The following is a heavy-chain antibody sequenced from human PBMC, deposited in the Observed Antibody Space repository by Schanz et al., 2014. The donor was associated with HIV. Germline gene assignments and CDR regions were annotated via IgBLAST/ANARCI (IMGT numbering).Heavy chain of an antibody. CDR3: ARDVSHDSSGHYSDYYYGMDV. CDR1: GFTFSSYA. CDR2: ISYDGSNK. J-gene: IGHJ6*02. V-gene: IGHV3-30-3*01. D-gene: IGHD3-22*01. Sequence: QVQLVESGGGVVQPGRSLRLSCAASGFTFSSYAMHWVRQAAGKGLEWVAVISYDGSNKNYADSVKGRFTISRDNSKNTLYQQMNSLRAEDTAVYYCARDVSHDSSGHYSDYYYGMDVWGQGTTVTVS.